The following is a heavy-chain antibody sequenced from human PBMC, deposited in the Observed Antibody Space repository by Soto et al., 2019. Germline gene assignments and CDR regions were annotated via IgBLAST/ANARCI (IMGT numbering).Heavy chain of an antibody. V-gene: IGHV4-4*07. D-gene: IGHD1-1*01. J-gene: IGHJ5*02. CDR1: GASISGFY. Sequence: LSLTCTVSGASISGFYWSWIRKFAGKGLEWIGRIYATGTTDYNPSLKSRVMMSVDTSKKQFSLKLRSVTAADTAVYYCVRDGTKTLRDWFDPWGQGISVTVSS. CDR2: IYATGTT. CDR3: VRDGTKTLRDWFDP.